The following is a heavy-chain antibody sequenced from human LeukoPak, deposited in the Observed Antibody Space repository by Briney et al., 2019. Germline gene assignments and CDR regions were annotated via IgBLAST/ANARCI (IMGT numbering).Heavy chain of an antibody. CDR3: ARGLGDFWSGYRYRGADYYYGMDV. Sequence: GGSLRLSCAASGFTFSSYAMHWVRQAPGKGLEWEAVISYDGSNKYYADSVKGRFTISRDNSKNTLYLQMNSLRAEDTAVYYCARGLGDFWSGYRYRGADYYYGMDVWGQGTTVTVSS. V-gene: IGHV3-30-3*01. D-gene: IGHD3-3*01. J-gene: IGHJ6*02. CDR2: ISYDGSNK. CDR1: GFTFSSYA.